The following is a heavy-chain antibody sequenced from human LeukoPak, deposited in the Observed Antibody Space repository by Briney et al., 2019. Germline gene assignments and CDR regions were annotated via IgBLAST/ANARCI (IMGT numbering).Heavy chain of an antibody. Sequence: ASVKVSCKASGYTFTGYYMHWVRQAPGQGLEWMGRINPNGGGTNYAQKFQGRVTMTRDTSISKAYMELSRLRSDDTAVYYCARDIGGYCSRSSCLANWFDPWGQGTLVTVSS. J-gene: IGHJ5*02. CDR2: INPNGGGT. CDR1: GYTFTGYY. CDR3: ARDIGGYCSRSSCLANWFDP. V-gene: IGHV1-2*06. D-gene: IGHD2-2*01.